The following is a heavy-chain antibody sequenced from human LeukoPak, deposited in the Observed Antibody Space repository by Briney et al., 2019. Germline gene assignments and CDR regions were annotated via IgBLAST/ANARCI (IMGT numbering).Heavy chain of an antibody. CDR3: VRGSATPGVDY. Sequence: SGGSLRLSCAASGFTFSSYAMSWVRQAPGKGLEWVSVISGSDGSTYYADSVKGRFTISRDNSKNTLYLQMNSLKVEDTAVYYCVRGSATPGVDYWGQGTLVTVSS. CDR1: GFTFSSYA. D-gene: IGHD4-23*01. CDR2: ISGSDGST. J-gene: IGHJ4*02. V-gene: IGHV3-23*01.